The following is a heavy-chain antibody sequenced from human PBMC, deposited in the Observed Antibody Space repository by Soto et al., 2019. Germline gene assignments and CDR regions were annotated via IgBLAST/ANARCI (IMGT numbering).Heavy chain of an antibody. D-gene: IGHD3-3*01. Sequence: QVQLVESGGGVVQPGTSLRVSCGASGFTFSAYVMHWVRQAPGKGLEWVAAISYDGNSEYYAASVKGRFTVSRDNSKNTVFLHMNTLRVEDTAVYYCARGIIQAGEYWGPGSLVTVSS. CDR3: ARGIIQAGEY. V-gene: IGHV3-30-3*01. CDR1: GFTFSAYV. J-gene: IGHJ4*02. CDR2: ISYDGNSE.